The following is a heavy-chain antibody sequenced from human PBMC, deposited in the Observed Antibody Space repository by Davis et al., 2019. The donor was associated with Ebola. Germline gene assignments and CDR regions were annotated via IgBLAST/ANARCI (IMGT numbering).Heavy chain of an antibody. CDR1: GFTLTTYW. CDR2: IKKDGSEK. V-gene: IGHV3-7*03. D-gene: IGHD2-15*01. CDR3: AKDQGFDP. Sequence: PGGSLRLSCAASGFTLTTYWMTWVRQAPGKGLEWVANIKKDGSEKYYVDSLKGRFTISRDNSKRTLYLQMNSLRAEDTAVYYCAKDQGFDPWGQGTLVTVSS. J-gene: IGHJ5*02.